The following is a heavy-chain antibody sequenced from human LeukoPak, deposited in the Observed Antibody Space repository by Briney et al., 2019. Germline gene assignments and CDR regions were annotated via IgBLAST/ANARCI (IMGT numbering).Heavy chain of an antibody. Sequence: ASVKVSCKASGGTFSSFAINWVRQAPGQGLEWMGGVIPIFGTANYAQKFQGRVTITADESTSTAYVELSSLRSEDTAVYYCARKLGHCSSTSCYGVNWFDPWGQGTLVTVSS. CDR2: VIPIFGTA. CDR3: ARKLGHCSSTSCYGVNWFDP. CDR1: GGTFSSFA. V-gene: IGHV1-69*13. D-gene: IGHD2-2*03. J-gene: IGHJ5*02.